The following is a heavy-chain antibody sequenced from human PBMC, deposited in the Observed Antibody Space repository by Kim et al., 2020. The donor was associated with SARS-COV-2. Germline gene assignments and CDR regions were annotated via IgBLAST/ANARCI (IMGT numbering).Heavy chain of an antibody. CDR3: ARDRETSIAARGEDESVDP. V-gene: IGHV3-33*01. D-gene: IGHD6-6*01. CDR2: IWYDGSNK. J-gene: IGHJ5*02. Sequence: GGSLRLSCAASGFTFSSYGMHWVRQAPGKGLEWVAVIWYDGSNKYYADSVKGRFTISRDNSKNTLYLQMNSLRAEDTAVYYCARDRETSIAARGEDESVDPWGQGTLVTVSS. CDR1: GFTFSSYG.